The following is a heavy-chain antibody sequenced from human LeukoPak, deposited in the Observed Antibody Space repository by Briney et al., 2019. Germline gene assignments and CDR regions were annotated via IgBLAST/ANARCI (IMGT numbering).Heavy chain of an antibody. CDR1: DSMSRRFK. D-gene: IGHD5-18*01. V-gene: IGHV3-48*01. CDR2: ISDDSSTI. J-gene: IGHJ4*02. CDR3: ARGGYNYGSVFDY. Sequence: GGSLRLSCAASDSMSRRFKMNWVRQAPGKGLEWVSYISDDSSTIHYADSVKGRFTISRDNAENSLYLQMNSLRAEDTAVYYCARGGYNYGSVFDYWGQGTLVTVSS.